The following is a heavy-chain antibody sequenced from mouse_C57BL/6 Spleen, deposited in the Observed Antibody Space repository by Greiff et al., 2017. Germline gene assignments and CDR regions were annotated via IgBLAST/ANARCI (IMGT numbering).Heavy chain of an antibody. D-gene: IGHD1-1*01. Sequence: VQLKESGAELVKPGASVKLSCTASGFNIKDYYMYWVKQRTEQGLEWIGRIDPEDGETKYAPKFQGKATITADTSSNTAYLQLSSLTSEDTAVYYCASTVVAGAMDYWGQGTSVTVSS. J-gene: IGHJ4*01. CDR3: ASTVVAGAMDY. V-gene: IGHV14-2*01. CDR2: IDPEDGET. CDR1: GFNIKDYY.